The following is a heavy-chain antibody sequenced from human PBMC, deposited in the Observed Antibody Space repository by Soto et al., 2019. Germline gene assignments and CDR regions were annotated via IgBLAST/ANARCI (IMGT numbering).Heavy chain of an antibody. V-gene: IGHV2-26*01. D-gene: IGHD3-22*01. CDR3: ARLSYDSSGYYCDY. CDR2: IFSNDEK. Sequence: SGPTLVNPTETLTLTCTVSGFSLSNARMGVSWIRQPPGKALEWLAHIFSNDEKSYSTSLKSRLTISKDTSKSQVVLTMTNMDPVDTATYYCARLSYDSSGYYCDYWGQGTLVTVS. J-gene: IGHJ4*02. CDR1: GFSLSNARMG.